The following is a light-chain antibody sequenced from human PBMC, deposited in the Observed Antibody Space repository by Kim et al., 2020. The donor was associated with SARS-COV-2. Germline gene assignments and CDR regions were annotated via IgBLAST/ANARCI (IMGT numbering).Light chain of an antibody. J-gene: IGLJ3*02. CDR1: SNDVGLYNY. Sequence: QSVLTQPPSASGSPGQSVTISCTGTSNDVGLYNYVSWYQQHPGKVPKLIIYEVIHRPSGVPDRFSASKSGNTASLTVSGLQAEDEADYYCFSYAGGRISDWVFGGGTQLTVL. CDR3: FSYAGGRISDWV. V-gene: IGLV2-8*01. CDR2: EVI.